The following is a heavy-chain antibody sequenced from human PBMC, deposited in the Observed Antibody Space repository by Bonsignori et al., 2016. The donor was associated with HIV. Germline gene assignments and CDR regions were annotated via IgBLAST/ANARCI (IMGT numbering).Heavy chain of an antibody. Sequence: GGSLRLSCAASGFTFDDYAMHWVRQAPGKGLEWVSGISWNSGSIGYADSVKGRFTISRDNAKNSLYLQMNSLRAEDTALYYCAKTAHSNSPELGIGYYFDYWGQGTLVTVSS. CDR1: GFTFDDYA. V-gene: IGHV3-9*01. D-gene: IGHD4-11*01. CDR3: AKTAHSNSPELGIGYYFDY. J-gene: IGHJ4*02. CDR2: ISWNSGSI.